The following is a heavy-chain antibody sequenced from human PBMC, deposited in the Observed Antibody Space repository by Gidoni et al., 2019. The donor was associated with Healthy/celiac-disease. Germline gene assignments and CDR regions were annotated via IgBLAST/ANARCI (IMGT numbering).Heavy chain of an antibody. Sequence: QLQLQESGSGLVKPSQTLSLTCAVSGCSISSGGYSWSWIRQPPGKGLEWIGYIYHSGSTYYNPSLKSRVTISVDRSKNQFSLKLSSVTAADTAVYYCARAQPAFDYWGQGTLVTVSS. CDR2: IYHSGST. J-gene: IGHJ4*02. CDR1: GCSISSGGYS. D-gene: IGHD2-2*01. V-gene: IGHV4-30-2*01. CDR3: ARAQPAFDY.